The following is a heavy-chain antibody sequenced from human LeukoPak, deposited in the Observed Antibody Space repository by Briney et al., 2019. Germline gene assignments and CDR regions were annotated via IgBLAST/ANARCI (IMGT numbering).Heavy chain of an antibody. CDR2: INHSGST. D-gene: IGHD2/OR15-2a*01. J-gene: IGHJ6*02. V-gene: IGHV4-34*01. CDR3: ARARTTPFGYYYYGMDV. Sequence: PSETLSLTCAVYGGSFSGYYWSWIRQPPGKGLEWIGEINHSGSTNYNPSLKSRVTISVDTSKNQFSLKLSSVTAADTAVYYCARARTTPFGYYYYGMDVWGQGTTVTVSS. CDR1: GGSFSGYY.